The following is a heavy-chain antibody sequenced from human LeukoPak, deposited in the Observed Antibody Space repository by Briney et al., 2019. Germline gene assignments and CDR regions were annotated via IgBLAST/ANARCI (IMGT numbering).Heavy chain of an antibody. D-gene: IGHD5-24*01. Sequence: TSETLSLTCTVSGGSISSSSYYWGWIRQPPGKGLEWIGSIYYSGSTYYNPSLKSRVTISVDTSKNQFSLKLSSVTAADTAVYYCARGGDGYNLGAFDIWGQGTMVTVSS. CDR1: GGSISSSSYY. CDR3: ARGGDGYNLGAFDI. V-gene: IGHV4-39*07. J-gene: IGHJ3*02. CDR2: IYYSGST.